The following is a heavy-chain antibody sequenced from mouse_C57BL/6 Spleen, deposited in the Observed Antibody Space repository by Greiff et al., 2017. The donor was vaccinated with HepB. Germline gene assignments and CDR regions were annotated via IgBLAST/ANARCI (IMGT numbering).Heavy chain of an antibody. J-gene: IGHJ3*01. Sequence: DVQLQESGPGLVKPSQSLSLTCSVTGYSITSGYYWNWIRQFPGNKLEWMGYISYDGSNNYNPSLKNRISITRDTSKNQFFLKLNSVTTEDTATYYCARDGDGYSFAYWGQGTLVTVSA. CDR2: ISYDGSN. CDR1: GYSITSGYY. D-gene: IGHD2-3*01. V-gene: IGHV3-6*01. CDR3: ARDGDGYSFAY.